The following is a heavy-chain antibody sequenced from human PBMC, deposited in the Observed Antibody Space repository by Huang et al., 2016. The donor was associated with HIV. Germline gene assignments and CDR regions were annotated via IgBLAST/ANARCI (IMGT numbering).Heavy chain of an antibody. V-gene: IGHV3-30*04. CDR3: ARGSAGVLWFGEM. D-gene: IGHD3-10*01. CDR1: GFTFGSYA. J-gene: IGHJ4*02. Sequence: QERLVESGGGVVQPGRSLRLSCAASGFTFGSYARHWVRQAPGKGMEWVAFISYDGSNKHYVDSGKGRFNISRDNSKKMLYLQMNSLRMGDTAVYYCARGSAGVLWFGEMWGQGTLVTVSS. CDR2: ISYDGSNK.